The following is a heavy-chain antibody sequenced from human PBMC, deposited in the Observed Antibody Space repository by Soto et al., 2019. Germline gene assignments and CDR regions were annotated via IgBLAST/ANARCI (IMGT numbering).Heavy chain of an antibody. CDR2: IFPRDSDT. V-gene: IGHV5-51*01. J-gene: IGHJ4*02. Sequence: GESLKISCKGSGYNYDTYWIAWVRQMPGKGLEWMGIIFPRDSDTRYRPSFQGQVIISADRSTTTAYLQWYSLKASDTAMYYCARSYYDSSGYYYDMDYWGQGTLVTVSS. CDR3: ARSYYDSSGYYYDMDY. D-gene: IGHD3-22*01. CDR1: GYNYDTYW.